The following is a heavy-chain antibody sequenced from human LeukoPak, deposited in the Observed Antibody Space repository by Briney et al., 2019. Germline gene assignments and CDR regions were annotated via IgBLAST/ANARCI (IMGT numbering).Heavy chain of an antibody. J-gene: IGHJ4*02. V-gene: IGHV4-39*01. D-gene: IGHD2-8*01. CDR1: GGSISNSNYY. Sequence: SETLSLTCTVSGGSISNSNYYWGWIRQPPGKGLEWIGSIYYTGSTNYNPSLKSRVTISVDTSKNQFSLKLSSVTAADTAVYHCASDSYPKYCTNGVCYRREVYFDYWGQGTLVTVSS. CDR3: ASDSYPKYCTNGVCYRREVYFDY. CDR2: IYYTGST.